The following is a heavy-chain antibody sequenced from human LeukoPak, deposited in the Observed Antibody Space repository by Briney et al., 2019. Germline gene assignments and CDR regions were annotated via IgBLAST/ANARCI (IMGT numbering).Heavy chain of an antibody. CDR2: ISAYNGNT. CDR1: GYTFTSYG. J-gene: IGHJ4*02. D-gene: IGHD1-26*01. CDR3: ARDFQNNNWYGGPGYYFDF. V-gene: IGHV1-18*01. Sequence: ASVKVSCKASGYTFTSYGISWVRQAPGQGLEWMGWISAYNGNTNYAQKFQGRVTMTTDTSISTAYMELSRLRSDDTALYYCARDFQNNNWYGGPGYYFDFWGQGTLVTVSS.